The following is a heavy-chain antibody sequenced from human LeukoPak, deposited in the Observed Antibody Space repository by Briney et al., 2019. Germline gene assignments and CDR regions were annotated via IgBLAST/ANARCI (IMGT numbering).Heavy chain of an antibody. CDR1: GGSISSYY. CDR3: ARSKRSLSRRICYHYGMDV. V-gene: IGHV4-59*08. CDR2: IYYSGST. J-gene: IGHJ6*01. D-gene: IGHD1-26*01. Sequence: SETLSLTCTVSGGSISSYYWSWIRQPPGKGLEWNGYIYYSGSTNYNPSLKSQVTISVDQYQNQFSPKLSSVTAADSAVCYGARSKRSLSRRICYHYGMDVWGQGTTVTVSS.